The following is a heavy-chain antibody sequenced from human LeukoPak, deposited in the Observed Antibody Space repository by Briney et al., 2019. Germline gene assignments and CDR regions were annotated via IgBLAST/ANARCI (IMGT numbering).Heavy chain of an antibody. Sequence: GGSLRLPCAASGFTFSSYSMNWVRQAPGKGLEWVSYISSSSSTIYYADSVKGRFTISRDNARNSLYLQMNSLRAEDTAVYYCARGGVWSGYYFDYWGQGTLVIVSS. J-gene: IGHJ4*02. D-gene: IGHD3-3*01. CDR3: ARGGVWSGYYFDY. CDR1: GFTFSSYS. V-gene: IGHV3-48*04. CDR2: ISSSSSTI.